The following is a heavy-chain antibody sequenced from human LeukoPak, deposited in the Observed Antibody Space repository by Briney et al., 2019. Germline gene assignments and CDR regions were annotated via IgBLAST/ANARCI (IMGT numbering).Heavy chain of an antibody. CDR3: VTEGLAGAFDY. V-gene: IGHV3-74*01. CDR2: IKYDGKTT. D-gene: IGHD6-19*01. CDR1: GFTFSSYA. J-gene: IGHJ4*02. Sequence: GGSLRLSCAASGFTFSSYAMHWVRQVPGKGPVWVTRIKYDGKTTNYADSVKGRFTISRDNAKNTLYLQMNSLRAEDTAVYYCVTEGLAGAFDYWGQGTLVTVSS.